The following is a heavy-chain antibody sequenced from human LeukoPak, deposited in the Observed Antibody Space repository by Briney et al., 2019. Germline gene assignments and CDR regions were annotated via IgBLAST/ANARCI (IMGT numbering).Heavy chain of an antibody. CDR3: AREVIHYYGSGSYLY. J-gene: IGHJ4*02. D-gene: IGHD3-10*01. Sequence: GGSLRLSCAAYGFNVSSNYMSWVRQAPGKGLERVSVLYSGGSTYYADSVTGGFTLSRDNSQNTPYHQKNNMRAEYTVVYCFAREVIHYYGSGSYLYWGQGTLVTVSS. V-gene: IGHV3-53*01. CDR1: GFNVSSNY. CDR2: LYSGGST.